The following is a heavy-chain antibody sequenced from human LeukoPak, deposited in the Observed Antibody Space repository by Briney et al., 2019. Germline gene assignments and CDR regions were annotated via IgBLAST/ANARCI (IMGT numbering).Heavy chain of an antibody. CDR2: IRSKAYGGTT. J-gene: IGHJ6*03. V-gene: IGHV3-49*04. D-gene: IGHD6-13*01. Sequence: PGGSLRLSCTASGFTFGDYAMSWVRQAPGKGLEWVGFIRSKAYGGTTEYAASVKGRFTISRDDSKSIAYLQMNSLKAEDTAVYYCTRDNSSSWYDYYYYYMDVWGKGTTVTVSS. CDR3: TRDNSSSWYDYYYYYMDV. CDR1: GFTFGDYA.